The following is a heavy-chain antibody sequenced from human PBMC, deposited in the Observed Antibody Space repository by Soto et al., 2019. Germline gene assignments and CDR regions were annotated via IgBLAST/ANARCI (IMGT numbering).Heavy chain of an antibody. Sequence: QVQLVESGGGVVQPGRSLRLSCAASGFTFSSYAMHWVRRAPGKGLEWVAAISHDGKNEFHAGSVKGRFSVSRDNATNIVYLPMDSLRPDGPALFYCGRLDKFRGGWSWGQGTEVTVS. D-gene: IGHD6-19*01. CDR3: GRLDKFRGGWS. CDR1: GFTFSSYA. J-gene: IGHJ4*02. CDR2: ISHDGKNE. V-gene: IGHV3-30*14.